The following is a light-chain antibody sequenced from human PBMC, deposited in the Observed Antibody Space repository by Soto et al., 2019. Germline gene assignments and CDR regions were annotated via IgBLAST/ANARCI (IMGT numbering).Light chain of an antibody. CDR3: LSFTSSFTYI. Sequence: ALAQPASVSGSPGQSITISCTGTSSDVGGYNYVSWYQHHPGKAPKLMIYEVTNRPSGVSIRFSGSKSGTTASLTISGLQAEDEADYYCLSFTSSFTYIFGTGTKVTVL. J-gene: IGLJ1*01. CDR1: SSDVGGYNY. V-gene: IGLV2-14*01. CDR2: EVT.